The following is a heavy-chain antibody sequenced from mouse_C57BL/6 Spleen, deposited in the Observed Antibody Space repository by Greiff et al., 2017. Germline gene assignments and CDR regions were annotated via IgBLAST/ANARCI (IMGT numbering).Heavy chain of an antibody. V-gene: IGHV3-6*01. J-gene: IGHJ2*01. CDR2: ISYDGST. D-gene: IGHD2-3*01. CDR1: GYSITSGYY. Sequence: VQLVESGPGLVKPSPSLSITCSVSGYSITSGYYWYWIRKFPGNKLECMGYISYDGSTNYNPYLKNRISITRNTSENQFILKLKYVTTEDTAAYYCARFDDGYSIDYWGQGTTRTVSS. CDR3: ARFDDGYSIDY.